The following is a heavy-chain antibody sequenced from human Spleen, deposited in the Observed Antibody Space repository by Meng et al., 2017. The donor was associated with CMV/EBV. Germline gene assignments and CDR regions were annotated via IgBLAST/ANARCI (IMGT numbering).Heavy chain of an antibody. CDR3: ARTMIVVVRDLYYFDY. D-gene: IGHD3-22*01. CDR1: GFTVSSNY. CDR2: IYSGGST. Sequence: GESLKISCAASGFTVSSNYMSWVRQAPGKGLEWVSVIYSGGSTYYADSVKGRFTISRDNAKNSLYLQMNSLRAEDTAVYYCARTMIVVVRDLYYFDYWGQGTLVTVSS. V-gene: IGHV3-66*01. J-gene: IGHJ4*02.